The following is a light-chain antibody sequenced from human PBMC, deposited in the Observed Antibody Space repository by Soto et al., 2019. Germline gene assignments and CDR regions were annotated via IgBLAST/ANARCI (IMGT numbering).Light chain of an antibody. V-gene: IGLV3-21*04. CDR2: YDS. CDR1: NIGNKR. CDR3: QVWDIMTDNYV. Sequence: ELTQPPSVSVAPEKTATITCGGDNIGNKRVHWYRQKPGQAPVLVISYDSDRPSGIPERFSGSNSGNTATLTISRVEAGDEADYYCQVWDIMTDNYVFGTGTKVTVL. J-gene: IGLJ1*01.